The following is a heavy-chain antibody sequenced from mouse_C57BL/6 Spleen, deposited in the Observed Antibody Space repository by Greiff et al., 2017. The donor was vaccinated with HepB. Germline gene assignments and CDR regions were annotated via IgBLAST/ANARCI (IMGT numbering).Heavy chain of an antibody. V-gene: IGHV3-6*01. CDR1: GYSITSGYY. J-gene: IGHJ4*01. Sequence: DVKLQESGPGLVKPSQSLSLTCSVTGYSITSGYYWNWIRQFPGNKLEWMGYISYDGSNNYNPSLKNRISITRDTSKNQFFLKLNSVTTEDTATYYCARDRGYWGQGTSVTVSS. CDR2: ISYDGSN. CDR3: ARDRGY.